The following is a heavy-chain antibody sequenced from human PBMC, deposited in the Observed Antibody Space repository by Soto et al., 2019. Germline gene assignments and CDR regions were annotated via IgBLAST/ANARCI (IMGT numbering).Heavy chain of an antibody. J-gene: IGHJ6*02. CDR2: ISSSSSYI. CDR3: ARDRTWTTVTMKLDV. D-gene: IGHD4-17*01. V-gene: IGHV3-21*01. Sequence: GGSLRLSCAASGFTFSSYSMNWVRQAPGKGLEWVSSISSSSSYIYYADSVKGRFTISRDNAKNSLYLQMNSLRAEDTAVYYCARDRTWTTVTMKLDVWGQGTTVTVSS. CDR1: GFTFSSYS.